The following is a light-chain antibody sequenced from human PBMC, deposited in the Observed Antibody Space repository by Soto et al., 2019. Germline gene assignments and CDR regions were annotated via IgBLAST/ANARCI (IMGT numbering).Light chain of an antibody. CDR3: GTWDSSLTAVV. J-gene: IGLJ2*01. V-gene: IGLV1-51*01. CDR2: DND. Sequence: QSVLTQPPSVSAAPGQKVTISCSGSSSNIGTNYVSWYQQLPGTAPKLLIYDNDKRPSGIPDRFSGSKSGTSATLGITGLQTGDEADYHCGTWDSSLTAVVFGGGTKVTVL. CDR1: SSNIGTNY.